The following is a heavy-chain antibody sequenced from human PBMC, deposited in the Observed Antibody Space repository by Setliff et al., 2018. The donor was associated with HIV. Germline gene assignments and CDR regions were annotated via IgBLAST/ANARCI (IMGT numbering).Heavy chain of an antibody. V-gene: IGHV1-3*01. D-gene: IGHD2-21*02. Sequence: GASVKVSCKASGYTFSYAMHWVRQAPGQRLEWMGWINAGNGNTKYSQKFQGRVTITRDTSASTAYMELSSLRSEDTAVYYCASIDCGGDCYSYYHYGMDVWGQGTTVTVSS. J-gene: IGHJ6*02. CDR1: GYTFSYA. CDR3: ASIDCGGDCYSYYHYGMDV. CDR2: INAGNGNT.